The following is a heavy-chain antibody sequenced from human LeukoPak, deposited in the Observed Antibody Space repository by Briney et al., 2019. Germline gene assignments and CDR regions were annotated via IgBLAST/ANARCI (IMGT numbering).Heavy chain of an antibody. J-gene: IGHJ3*02. V-gene: IGHV4-39*07. D-gene: IGHD5-24*01. Sequence: SETLSLTCTVSGGSISGSSYYWGWIRQPPGKGLEWIGSISYSGSTYYNPSLKSRVTMSVDTSKNQFSLRLSSVTAADTAVYYCARVDGYGAFDIWGQGTMVTVSS. CDR3: ARVDGYGAFDI. CDR2: ISYSGST. CDR1: GGSISGSSYY.